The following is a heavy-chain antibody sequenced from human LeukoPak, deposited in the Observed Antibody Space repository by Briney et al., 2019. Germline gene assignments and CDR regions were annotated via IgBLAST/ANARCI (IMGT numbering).Heavy chain of an antibody. V-gene: IGHV4-31*11. Sequence: SETLSLTCAVYGGSFSDNYWSWIRQHPGKGLEWIGYIYYSGSTYYNPSLKSRVTISVDTSKNQFSLKLSSVTAADTAVYYCARGLWFGELFGGYFDYWGQGTLVTVSS. D-gene: IGHD3-10*01. CDR1: GGSFSDNY. CDR3: ARGLWFGELFGGYFDY. J-gene: IGHJ4*02. CDR2: IYYSGST.